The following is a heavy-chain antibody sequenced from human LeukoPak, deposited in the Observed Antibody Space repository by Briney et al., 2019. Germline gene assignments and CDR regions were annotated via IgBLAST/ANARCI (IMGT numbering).Heavy chain of an antibody. J-gene: IGHJ4*02. V-gene: IGHV3-9*01. CDR3: AKDLVYDSSGLIDY. D-gene: IGHD3-22*01. CDR1: GFTFSNYW. Sequence: GGSLRLSCAASGFTFSNYWMSWVRQAPGKGLEWVSGISWNSGSIGYADSVKGRFTISRDNAKNSLYLQMNSLRAEDTALYYCAKDLVYDSSGLIDYWGQGTLVTVSS. CDR2: ISWNSGSI.